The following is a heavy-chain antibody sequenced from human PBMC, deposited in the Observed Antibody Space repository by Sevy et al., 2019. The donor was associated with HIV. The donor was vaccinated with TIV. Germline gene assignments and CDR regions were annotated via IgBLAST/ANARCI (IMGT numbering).Heavy chain of an antibody. CDR1: GFTFSSYA. CDR3: AKGSTSSSEVGYFDY. D-gene: IGHD2-2*01. V-gene: IGHV3-23*01. CDR2: ISGNGGYT. J-gene: IGHJ4*02. Sequence: GGSLRLSCAASGFTFSSYAMSWVRQAPGKGLEWVSVISGNGGYTYYADPVKGRFTISRDTSKNTLYLQMNSLRAEDTAVYYCAKGSTSSSEVGYFDYWGQGTLVTVSS.